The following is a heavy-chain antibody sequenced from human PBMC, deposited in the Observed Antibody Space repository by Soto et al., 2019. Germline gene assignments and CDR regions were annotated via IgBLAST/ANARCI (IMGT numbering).Heavy chain of an antibody. D-gene: IGHD3-9*01. J-gene: IGHJ4*02. CDR2: ISYEGSNE. Sequence: QVQLVESGGGVVQPGRSLRLSCAASGFTFGRYAMDWVRQAPGKGLEWVAVISYEGSNEDYADSVKGRFTISRDNSKNTLYLQMNSLRADDTAVYYCARPPNYDFLTGYFDYWGQGTLVTVSS. V-gene: IGHV3-30-3*01. CDR3: ARPPNYDFLTGYFDY. CDR1: GFTFGRYA.